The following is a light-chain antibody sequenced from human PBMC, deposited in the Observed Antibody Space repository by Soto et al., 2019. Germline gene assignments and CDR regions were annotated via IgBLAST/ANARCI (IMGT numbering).Light chain of an antibody. CDR2: WAS. J-gene: IGKJ2*01. V-gene: IGKV4-1*01. CDR1: QSVLYSSNNKNY. CDR3: QQYCSTPPYT. Sequence: DIVMTQSPDSLAVSLGERATINCKSSQSVLYSSNNKNYLAWYQQKPGQPPKLLIYWASTRESGVPDRFSGSGSVTDFSLAISSLLAEDVSVYYCQQYCSTPPYTFGLGTTVAIK.